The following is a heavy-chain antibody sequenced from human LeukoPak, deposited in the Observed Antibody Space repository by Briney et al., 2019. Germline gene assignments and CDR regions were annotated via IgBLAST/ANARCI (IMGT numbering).Heavy chain of an antibody. V-gene: IGHV3-74*01. Sequence: GGSLRLSCAASGFTFSSYWMHWVRQAPGKGLVWVSHINTDGSGTSYADSVKGRLTISRDNATNTLYLQVNSLRAEDTGIYYCVRDLGTDDYWGQGILVTVSS. D-gene: IGHD7-27*01. J-gene: IGHJ4*02. CDR2: INTDGSGT. CDR1: GFTFSSYW. CDR3: VRDLGTDDY.